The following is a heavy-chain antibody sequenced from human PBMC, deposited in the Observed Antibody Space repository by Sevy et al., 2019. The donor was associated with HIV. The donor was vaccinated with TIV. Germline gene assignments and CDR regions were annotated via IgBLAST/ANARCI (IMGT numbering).Heavy chain of an antibody. CDR3: ARQTGYGYYYYMDV. D-gene: IGHD7-27*01. V-gene: IGHV1-69*13. J-gene: IGHJ6*03. CDR2: IIPIFGTA. CDR1: GGTFSSYA. Sequence: ASVKISCKASGGTFSSYAISWVRQAPGQGLEWMGGIIPIFGTANYAQKFQGRVTITADESTSTAYMELSSLRSEDTAVYYCARQTGYGYYYYMDVWGKGTTVTVSS.